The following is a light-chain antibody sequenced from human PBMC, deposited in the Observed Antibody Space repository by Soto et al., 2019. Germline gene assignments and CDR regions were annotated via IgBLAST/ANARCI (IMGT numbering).Light chain of an antibody. CDR2: AVS. CDR3: HQYGSSPST. CDR1: QSIRTY. V-gene: IGKV1-39*01. Sequence: DIQMTQSPSSLSASVGDRVTITCRASQSIRTYLNWYQQKPGKAPKVLIYAVSNLESGVPSRFSGSGSETDFTLTISSLQPEDFAVYYCHQYGSSPSTFGQGTKVDIK. J-gene: IGKJ1*01.